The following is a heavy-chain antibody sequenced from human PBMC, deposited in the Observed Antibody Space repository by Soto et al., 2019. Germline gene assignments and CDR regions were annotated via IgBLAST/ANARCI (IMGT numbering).Heavy chain of an antibody. Sequence: SETLSLTCTVSGCSISRGGYYWSWIRQNPGKGLEWIGYTYNSVSTYYNPSLKSRVTISLDTSKNQFSLKLSSVTAADTAVYYCARETTTIRGVIYDYWGQGTLVTAS. CDR1: GCSISRGGYY. J-gene: IGHJ4*02. V-gene: IGHV4-31*03. CDR2: TYNSVST. CDR3: ARETTTIRGVIYDY. D-gene: IGHD3-10*01.